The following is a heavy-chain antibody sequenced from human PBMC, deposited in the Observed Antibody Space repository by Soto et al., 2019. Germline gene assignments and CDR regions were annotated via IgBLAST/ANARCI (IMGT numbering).Heavy chain of an antibody. CDR1: GGSFSDYS. D-gene: IGHD2-8*02. Sequence: SETLSLTCAVYGGSFSDYSWTWIRQPPGKGLEWIGEINHSGSTYYNPYLKSRVTISVDTSKNQFSLKLTSVTAADTAVYYCARDKITGLFDYWGQGTLVT. CDR2: INHSGST. CDR3: ARDKITGLFDY. J-gene: IGHJ4*02. V-gene: IGHV4-34*01.